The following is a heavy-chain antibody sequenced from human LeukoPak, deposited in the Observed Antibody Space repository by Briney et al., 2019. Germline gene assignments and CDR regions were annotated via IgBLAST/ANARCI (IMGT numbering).Heavy chain of an antibody. Sequence: ASVTVSCTASGYTFTGHYMHWVRQAPGQGLEWMGGIIPIFGTANYAQKFQGRVTITADESTSTAYMELRSLRSDDTAVYYCARDFPVVVVAATYGMDVWGQGTTVTVSS. CDR2: IIPIFGTA. CDR1: GYTFTGHY. CDR3: ARDFPVVVVAATYGMDV. V-gene: IGHV1-69*13. D-gene: IGHD2-15*01. J-gene: IGHJ6*02.